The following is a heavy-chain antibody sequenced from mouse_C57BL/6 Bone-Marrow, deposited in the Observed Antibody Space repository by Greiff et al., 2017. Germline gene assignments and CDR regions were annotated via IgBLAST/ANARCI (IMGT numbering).Heavy chain of an antibody. D-gene: IGHD1-1*01. CDR2: LYPGSGNT. J-gene: IGHJ4*01. CDR1: GYSFTSYY. Sequence: VQLQQSGPELVKPGASVKISCKASGYSFTSYYIHWVKQRPGQGLAWIGWLYPGSGNTKYNEKFKGKATLTADTSSSTAYMQLSSLTSEDSAVYYCANYYYWGQGTSVTVSS. CDR3: ANYYY. V-gene: IGHV1-66*01.